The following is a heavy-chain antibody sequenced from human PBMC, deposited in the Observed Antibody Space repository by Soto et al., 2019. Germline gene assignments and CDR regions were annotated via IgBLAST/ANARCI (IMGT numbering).Heavy chain of an antibody. V-gene: IGHV5-51*01. CDR1: GYSFTSYW. J-gene: IGHJ5*02. CDR3: ARRGNYGDTPYSWFDP. D-gene: IGHD4-17*01. CDR2: TYPGDSDT. Sequence: GESLKISCKGSGYSFTSYWIGWVRQIPGKGLEWMGITYPGDSDTRYSPSFQGQVTISADKSISTAYLQWSSLKASDTAMYYCARRGNYGDTPYSWFDPWGQGTLVTVSS.